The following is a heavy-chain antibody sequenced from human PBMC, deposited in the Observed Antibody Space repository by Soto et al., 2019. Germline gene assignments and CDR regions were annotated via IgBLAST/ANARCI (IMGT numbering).Heavy chain of an antibody. J-gene: IGHJ4*02. CDR1: GFNFRNYW. D-gene: IGHD5-18*01. Sequence: VGSLILSCVGTGFNFRNYWMHWVRHAPGKGLVWVSRINSDGSRTNYADSVKGRFTISTDNAKNTLYLQMNSLRVEDTAVYYCARARGSSYGYFDYWGPGALVTVSS. CDR3: ARARGSSYGYFDY. V-gene: IGHV3-74*01. CDR2: INSDGSRT.